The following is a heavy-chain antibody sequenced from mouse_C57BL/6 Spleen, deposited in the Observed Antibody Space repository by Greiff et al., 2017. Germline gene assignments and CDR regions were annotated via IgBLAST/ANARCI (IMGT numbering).Heavy chain of an antibody. V-gene: IGHV1-69*01. CDR2: IDPSASYT. J-gene: IGHJ1*03. CDR1: GYTFTSYW. CDR3: ARSRWYFDV. Sequence: VQLQQPGAELVMPGASVKLSCKASGYTFTSYWMHWVKQRPGQGLEWIGEIDPSASYTNYNQKFKGKSTLTVDKSSSTAYMQLSSLTSEYSAVYYCARSRWYFDVWGTGTTVTVSS.